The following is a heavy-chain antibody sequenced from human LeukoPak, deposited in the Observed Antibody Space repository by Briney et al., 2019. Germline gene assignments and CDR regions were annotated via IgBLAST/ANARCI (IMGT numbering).Heavy chain of an antibody. CDR3: ARDPDEIVGANFDY. CDR2: IKQDGSGK. D-gene: IGHD1-26*01. V-gene: IGHV3-7*01. J-gene: IGHJ4*02. Sequence: GGSLRLSCAAYGFTFRTYWMNSVRQAPGKGLEWVANIKQDGSGKSYVDSVKGRFTISRDNAKNSLYLQMNSLTAEDTAVYYCARDPDEIVGANFDYWGQGTLVTVSS. CDR1: GFTFRTYW.